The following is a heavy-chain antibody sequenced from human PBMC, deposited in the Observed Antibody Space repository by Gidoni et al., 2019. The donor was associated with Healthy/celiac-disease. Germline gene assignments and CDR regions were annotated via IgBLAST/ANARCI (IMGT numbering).Heavy chain of an antibody. D-gene: IGHD2-2*02. V-gene: IGHV3-7*03. CDR1: GFTFRTYW. CDR2: IRQDGSEK. J-gene: IGHJ4*02. CDR3: ARDCSTTSCYTGALDS. Sequence: EVQLVESGGGLVQPGGSLRLSCAASGFTFRTYWMSWVRQAPGKGLEWVANIRQDGSEKCYVDSLKGRFTISRDNAKSSLYLQMNSLRAEDTAVYYCARDCSTTSCYTGALDSWGQGTLVTVSS.